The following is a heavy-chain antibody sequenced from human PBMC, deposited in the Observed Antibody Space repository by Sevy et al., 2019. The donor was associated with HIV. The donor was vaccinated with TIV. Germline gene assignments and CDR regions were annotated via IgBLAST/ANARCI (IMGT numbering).Heavy chain of an antibody. CDR3: AQIGKYYYDSSGFFAQAGAALDI. D-gene: IGHD3-22*01. Sequence: GGSLRLSCAASGFTFNTYAMHWVRQAPGKGLDWLTFISYDGGNKYYADSVKGRFTISRDNAKNTLYLQMNSLRAEDTAVYYCAQIGKYYYDSSGFFAQAGAALDIWGQGTMVTVSS. J-gene: IGHJ3*02. CDR2: ISYDGGNK. V-gene: IGHV3-30-3*01. CDR1: GFTFNTYA.